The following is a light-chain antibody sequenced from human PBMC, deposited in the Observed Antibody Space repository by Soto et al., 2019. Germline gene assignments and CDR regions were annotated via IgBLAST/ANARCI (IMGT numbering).Light chain of an antibody. CDR1: QSVLYSSNNKNY. CDR2: WAS. CDR3: QQYFSTPLT. V-gene: IGKV4-1*01. Sequence: DIVMTQSPDSLAVSLGERATTNCKSSQSVLYSSNNKNYLAWYQQKPGQPPKLLIYWASTRESGVPDRFSGSGSVTVFTLTISSLQAEDVAVYYCQQYFSTPLTFGGWTKVEIK. J-gene: IGKJ4*01.